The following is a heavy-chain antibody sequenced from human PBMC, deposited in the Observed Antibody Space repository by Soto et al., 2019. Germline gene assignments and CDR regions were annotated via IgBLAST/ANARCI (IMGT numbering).Heavy chain of an antibody. Sequence: GASVKVSCKASGYTFTSYAMHWVRQAPGQRLEWMGWINAGNGNTKYSQKFQGRVTITRDTSASTAYMELSSLRSEDTAVYCCARADILTGYTLDYWGQGTLVTVSS. D-gene: IGHD3-9*01. J-gene: IGHJ4*02. CDR1: GYTFTSYA. V-gene: IGHV1-3*01. CDR2: INAGNGNT. CDR3: ARADILTGYTLDY.